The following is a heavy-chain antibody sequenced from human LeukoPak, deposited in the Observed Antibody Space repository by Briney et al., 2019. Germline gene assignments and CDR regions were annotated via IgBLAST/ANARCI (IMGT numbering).Heavy chain of an antibody. CDR1: GFNFSTYW. J-gene: IGHJ4*02. Sequence: PGVSLRLSCAACGFNFSTYWMTWVRQVPGKGLEWVANIKEDGSEIYYVDAVKGRFSISRDNAKTSLYLQMNNLSVADTAVYYCVTDQTGRHPYFFDYWGQGTLVTVSS. D-gene: IGHD3-10*01. CDR2: IKEDGSEI. V-gene: IGHV3-7*01. CDR3: VTDQTGRHPYFFDY.